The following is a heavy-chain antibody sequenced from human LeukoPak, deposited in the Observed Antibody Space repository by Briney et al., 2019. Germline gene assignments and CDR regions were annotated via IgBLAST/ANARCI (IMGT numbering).Heavy chain of an antibody. V-gene: IGHV6-1*01. J-gene: IGHJ5*02. CDR3: ARDLRYYDILTGEYNWFDP. D-gene: IGHD3-9*01. CDR2: TYYRSKWYN. CDR1: GDSVSSNSAA. Sequence: SQTLSLTCAISGDSVSSNSAAWNWIRQSLSRGLEWLGRTYYRSKWYNDYAVSVKSRITINPDTAKNHLSLQLNSVTPEDTAVYYCARDLRYYDILTGEYNWFDPWGQGTLLTVSS.